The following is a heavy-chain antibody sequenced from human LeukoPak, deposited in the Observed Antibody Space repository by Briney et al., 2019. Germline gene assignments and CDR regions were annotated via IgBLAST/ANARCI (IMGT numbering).Heavy chain of an antibody. CDR3: ARDLRGSGSYSQTGDWFDP. CDR2: IYYSGST. J-gene: IGHJ5*02. D-gene: IGHD3-10*01. V-gene: IGHV4-39*07. CDR1: GGSISSSSYY. Sequence: PSETLSLTCTVSGGSISSSSYYWGWIRQPPGKGLEWIGSIYYSGSTYYNPSLKSRVTISVDTSKNQFSLKLSSVAAADTAVYYCARDLRGSGSYSQTGDWFDPWGQGTLVTVSS.